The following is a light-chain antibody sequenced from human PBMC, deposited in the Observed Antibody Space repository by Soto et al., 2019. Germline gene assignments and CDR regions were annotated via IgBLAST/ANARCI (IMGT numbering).Light chain of an antibody. CDR2: GVS. V-gene: IGLV2-18*02. Sequence: QSVRTHPPSVSWSPGHSVTIACTGTSSDVGSYNRVSWYRQPPGTAPKLMIYGVSNRPSGVPDRFSGSKSGNTASLTISGPQAEEEADYYCNSFTTSTNYVFGTGTKVTAL. J-gene: IGLJ1*01. CDR1: SSDVGSYNR. CDR3: NSFTTSTNYV.